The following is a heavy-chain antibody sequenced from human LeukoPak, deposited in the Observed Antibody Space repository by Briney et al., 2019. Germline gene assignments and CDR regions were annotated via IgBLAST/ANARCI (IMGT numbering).Heavy chain of an antibody. CDR1: GFTFSTYS. J-gene: IGHJ2*01. CDR3: ARDYYDILTGYYRSYWYFNL. V-gene: IGHV3-48*01. Sequence: GGSLRLSCAASGFTFSTYSMNWVRQAPGKGLEWLSSISSNSRTMYYADSVKGRFTISRDNAKNSLYLQMNSLRAEDTAVYYCARDYYDILTGYYRSYWYFNLWGRGTLVTVSS. D-gene: IGHD3-9*01. CDR2: ISSNSRTM.